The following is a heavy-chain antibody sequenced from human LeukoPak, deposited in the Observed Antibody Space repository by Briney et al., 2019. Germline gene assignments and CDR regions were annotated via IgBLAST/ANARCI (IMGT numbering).Heavy chain of an antibody. CDR1: GFTFSSYA. CDR2: ISSNGGST. J-gene: IGHJ6*03. CDR3: ARVRDSYNIPYWYYYYYMDV. V-gene: IGHV3-64*01. Sequence: PGGSLRLSCAASGFTFSSYAMHWVRQAPGKGLEYVSAISSNGGSTYYANSVKGRFTISRDNSKNTLYLQMGSLRAEDMAVYYCARVRDSYNIPYWYYYYYMDVWGKGTTVTISS. D-gene: IGHD5-24*01.